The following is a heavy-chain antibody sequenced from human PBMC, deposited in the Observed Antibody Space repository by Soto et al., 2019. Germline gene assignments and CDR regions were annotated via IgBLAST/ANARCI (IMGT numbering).Heavy chain of an antibody. CDR2: ISSSGGTI. D-gene: IGHD5-12*01. CDR1: GFTFSSYE. V-gene: IGHV3-48*03. Sequence: GGSLRLSCAASGFTFSSYEMNWVRQAPGKGLEWVSYISSSGGTIYYADSVKGRFTISRDNAKNSLYLQMNSLRAEDTAVYYCVRDSLYSSYHPSHNYWGQGTLVTVSS. CDR3: VRDSLYSSYHPSHNY. J-gene: IGHJ4*02.